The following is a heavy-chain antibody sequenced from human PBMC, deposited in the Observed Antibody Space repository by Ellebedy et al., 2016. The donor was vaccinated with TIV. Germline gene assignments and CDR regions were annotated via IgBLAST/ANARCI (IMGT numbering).Heavy chain of an antibody. CDR2: IKSRYNGGTK. CDR1: GIIFSNTW. D-gene: IGHD3-10*01. CDR3: ATDRADY. Sequence: GESLKISCAASGIIFSNTWMNWVRQAPGKGLEWVARIKSRYNGGTKDYAASVKGRFTISRDDSKSTLSLQMNSLNTEDTAVYFCATDRADYWGQGTLVTISS. J-gene: IGHJ4*02. V-gene: IGHV3-15*01.